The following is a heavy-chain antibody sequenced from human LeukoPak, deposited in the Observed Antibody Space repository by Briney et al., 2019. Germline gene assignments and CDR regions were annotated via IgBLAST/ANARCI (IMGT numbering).Heavy chain of an antibody. Sequence: SETLSLTCAVSNISLTGYYWSWIRQSPGKGLEWIGEINHRGSTNYNPSLKSRVTISVDTSKKQFSLSLRSVTAADTAVYYCARRGRYCTGANCYTGYFQHWGQGTLVTVSS. V-gene: IGHV4-34*01. CDR1: NISLTGYY. CDR2: INHRGST. J-gene: IGHJ1*01. CDR3: ARRGRYCTGANCYTGYFQH. D-gene: IGHD2-2*02.